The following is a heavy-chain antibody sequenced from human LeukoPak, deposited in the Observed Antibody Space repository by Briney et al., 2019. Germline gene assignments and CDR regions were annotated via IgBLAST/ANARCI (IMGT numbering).Heavy chain of an antibody. J-gene: IGHJ4*02. D-gene: IGHD4-17*01. Sequence: SETLSLTCAVYGGSFRGYYWSWIRQPPGKGLEWIGEINHSGSTNYNPSLKSRVTISVDTSKNQFSLKLSSVTAADTAVYYCARGHHGDYYFDYWGQGTLVTVSS. V-gene: IGHV4-34*01. CDR1: GGSFRGYY. CDR3: ARGHHGDYYFDY. CDR2: INHSGST.